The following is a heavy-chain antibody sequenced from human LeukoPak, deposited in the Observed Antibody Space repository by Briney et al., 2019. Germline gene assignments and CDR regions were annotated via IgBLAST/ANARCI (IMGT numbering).Heavy chain of an antibody. CDR3: AKANRGSYYGLGDYFDY. Sequence: PGGSLRLSCATSGFTFSNHWMSWVRQAPGKGLEWVANINLRGSEKYYVDSVKGRFTISRDNANNSVYLQMNSLRTEDTAVYYCAKANRGSYYGLGDYFDYWGQGTLVTVSS. J-gene: IGHJ4*02. CDR2: INLRGSEK. V-gene: IGHV3-7*01. D-gene: IGHD1-26*01. CDR1: GFTFSNHW.